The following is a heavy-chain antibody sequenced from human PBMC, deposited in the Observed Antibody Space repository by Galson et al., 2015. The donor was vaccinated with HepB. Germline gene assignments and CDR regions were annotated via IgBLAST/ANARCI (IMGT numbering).Heavy chain of an antibody. D-gene: IGHD4-17*01. CDR3: ASQDQTVTLEGWFDP. CDR2: FDPEDGET. Sequence: SVKVSCKVSGYTLTELSMHWVRQAPGKGLEWMGGFDPEDGETIYAQKFQGRVTITADESTSTAYMELSSLRSEDTAVYYCASQDQTVTLEGWFDPWGQGTLVTVSS. V-gene: IGHV1-24*01. J-gene: IGHJ5*02. CDR1: GYTLTELS.